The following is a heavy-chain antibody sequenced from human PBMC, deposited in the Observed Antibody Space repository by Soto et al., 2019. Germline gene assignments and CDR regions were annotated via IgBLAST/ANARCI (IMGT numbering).Heavy chain of an antibody. CDR2: INPSGGST. J-gene: IGHJ6*02. Sequence: ASVKVSCKASGYTFTSYYMHWVRQAPGQGLEWMGIINPSGGSTSYAQKFQGRVTMTRDTSTSTVYMELSSLRSEDTAVYYCARSRGSGSWYYYGMDVWGQGTTVTVSS. CDR1: GYTFTSYY. V-gene: IGHV1-46*01. D-gene: IGHD6-13*01. CDR3: ARSRGSGSWYYYGMDV.